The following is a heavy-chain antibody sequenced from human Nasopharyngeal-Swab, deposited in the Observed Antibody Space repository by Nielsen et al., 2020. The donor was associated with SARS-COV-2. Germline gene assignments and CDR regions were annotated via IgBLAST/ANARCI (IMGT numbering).Heavy chain of an antibody. Sequence: WIRQPPGKGLEWIGEINHSGSTNYNPSLKSRVTISVDTSKYQFSLKLSSVTAADTAVYYCARGAHSSSSGVGNWFDPWGQGTLVTVSS. D-gene: IGHD6-6*01. CDR2: INHSGST. J-gene: IGHJ5*02. CDR3: ARGAHSSSSGVGNWFDP. V-gene: IGHV4-34*01.